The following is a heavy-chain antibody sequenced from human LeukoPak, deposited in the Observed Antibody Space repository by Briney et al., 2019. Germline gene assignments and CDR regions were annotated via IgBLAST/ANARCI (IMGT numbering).Heavy chain of an antibody. D-gene: IGHD6-13*01. CDR1: GFTFSDYV. CDR2: ITASGDRT. V-gene: IGHV3-23*01. Sequence: TGGSLRLSCAASGFTFSDYVMIWVRQAPGKGLEWVSGITASGDRTFYGDSVRGRFTMSRDNSKNTVYLQMNSLRAEDTAVYYCAKDIAADYYFDYWGQGTLVTVSS. J-gene: IGHJ4*02. CDR3: AKDIAADYYFDY.